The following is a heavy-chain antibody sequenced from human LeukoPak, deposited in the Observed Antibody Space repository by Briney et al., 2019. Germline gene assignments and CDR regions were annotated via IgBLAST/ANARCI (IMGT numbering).Heavy chain of an antibody. Sequence: SETLSLTCTVSGGSISSSSYYWGWLRQPPGKGLEWIGSIYYSGGTNYNPSLKSRVSISVDTSKIQFSLKLSSVTAADTAVYYCARDLGYDSGSYSGYYYYGMDVGGQGTTVTVS. CDR2: IYYSGGT. CDR3: ARDLGYDSGSYSGYYYYGMDV. D-gene: IGHD3-10*01. CDR1: GGSISSSSYY. V-gene: IGHV4-39*07. J-gene: IGHJ6*02.